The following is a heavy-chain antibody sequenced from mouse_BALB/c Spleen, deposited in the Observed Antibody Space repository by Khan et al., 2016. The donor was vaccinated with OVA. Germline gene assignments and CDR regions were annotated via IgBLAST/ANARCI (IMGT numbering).Heavy chain of an antibody. CDR1: GFSLSRYN. Sequence: VQLKESGPGLVAPSQSLSITCTVSGFSLSRYNIHWVRQPPGKGLEWLGMIWGGGGTDYNSTLKSRLNISKDNSNSQVFLKMNSLQTDDTAMYYCARAYYRYDGYYAMDYWGQGTSVTVSS. CDR3: ARAYYRYDGYYAMDY. CDR2: IWGGGGT. V-gene: IGHV2-6-4*01. J-gene: IGHJ4*01. D-gene: IGHD2-14*01.